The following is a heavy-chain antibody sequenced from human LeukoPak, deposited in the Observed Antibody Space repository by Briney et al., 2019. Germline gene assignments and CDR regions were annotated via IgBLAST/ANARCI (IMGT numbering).Heavy chain of an antibody. J-gene: IGHJ3*02. Sequence: SETLPLTCTVSGDSVSTTICYWGWIRQPPGRGLECIGSIYYSGSTYYNPSLKSRATILVDTSRNQFSLRLSSVTAADTAVYYCARIYPIIGYCSSTSCPASFDIWGQGTMVTVSS. D-gene: IGHD2-2*01. CDR1: GDSVSTTICY. CDR3: ARIYPIIGYCSSTSCPASFDI. CDR2: IYYSGST. V-gene: IGHV4-39*07.